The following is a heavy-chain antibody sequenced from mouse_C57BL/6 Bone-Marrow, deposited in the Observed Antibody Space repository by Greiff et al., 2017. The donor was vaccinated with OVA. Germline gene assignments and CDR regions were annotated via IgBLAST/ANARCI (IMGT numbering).Heavy chain of an antibody. D-gene: IGHD2-3*01. Sequence: VQLQQPGAELVRPGTSVKLSCKASGYTFTSYWMHWVKQRPGQGLEWIGVIDPSDSYTNYNQKFKGKATLTVDTSSSTAYMQLSSLTSEDSAVYYCASSPHLLDGYYWFAYWGQGTLVTVSA. CDR3: ASSPHLLDGYYWFAY. J-gene: IGHJ3*01. CDR1: GYTFTSYW. V-gene: IGHV1-59*01. CDR2: IDPSDSYT.